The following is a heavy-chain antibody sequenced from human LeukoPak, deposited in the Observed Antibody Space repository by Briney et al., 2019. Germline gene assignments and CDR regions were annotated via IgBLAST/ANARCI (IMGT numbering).Heavy chain of an antibody. V-gene: IGHV1-69*13. CDR3: ARDPYYYYGMDV. CDR2: IIPIFGTA. J-gene: IGHJ6*02. CDR1: GGTFGTYA. Sequence: SVKVSCKASGGTFGTYAINWVRQAPGQGLEWMGGIIPIFGTANYAQKFQGRVTITADESTSTAYMELSSLRSEDTAVYYCARDPYYYYGMDVWGQGTTVTVSS.